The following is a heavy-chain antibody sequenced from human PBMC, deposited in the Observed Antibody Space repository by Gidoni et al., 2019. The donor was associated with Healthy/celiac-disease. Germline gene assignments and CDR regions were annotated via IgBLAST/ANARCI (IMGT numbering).Heavy chain of an antibody. V-gene: IGHV4-61*02. CDR3: ARDYYDSSGYYYWYFDL. J-gene: IGHJ2*01. CDR2: IYTSGST. Sequence: QVQLQESGPGLVKPSQTLSLTCTVSGGSISSGSYYWSWIRQPAGKGLEWIGRIYTSGSTNYNPSLKSRVTISVDTSKNQFSLKLSSVTAADTAVYYCARDYYDSSGYYYWYFDLWGRGTLVTVSS. D-gene: IGHD3-22*01. CDR1: GGSISSGSYY.